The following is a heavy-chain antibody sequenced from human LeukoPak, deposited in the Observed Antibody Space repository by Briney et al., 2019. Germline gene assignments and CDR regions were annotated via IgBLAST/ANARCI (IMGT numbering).Heavy chain of an antibody. Sequence: SETLPLTCTVSGGSISSSSYYWGWIRQPPGKGLEWIGSIYYSGSTYYNPSLKSRVTISVDTSKNQFSLKLSSVTAADTAVYYCARHSSGWYDYFDYWGQGTLVTVSS. V-gene: IGHV4-39*01. D-gene: IGHD6-19*01. CDR3: ARHSSGWYDYFDY. CDR1: GGSISSSSYY. J-gene: IGHJ4*02. CDR2: IYYSGST.